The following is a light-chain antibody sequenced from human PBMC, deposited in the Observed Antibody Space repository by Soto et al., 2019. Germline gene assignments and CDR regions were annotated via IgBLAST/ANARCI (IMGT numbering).Light chain of an antibody. Sequence: IVLTQSPGTLSLSPGERATLSCWASQCVASNSLAWYQQKPGQAPRLLIYSASSRATGIPDRFSGSGSGTDFTLTISRLEPEDFAVYDCQQYGTSPPWTFGQGTKVEIK. V-gene: IGKV3-20*01. CDR1: QCVASNS. J-gene: IGKJ1*01. CDR3: QQYGTSPPWT. CDR2: SAS.